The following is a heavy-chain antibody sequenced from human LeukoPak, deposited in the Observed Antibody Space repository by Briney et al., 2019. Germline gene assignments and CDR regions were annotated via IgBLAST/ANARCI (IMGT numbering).Heavy chain of an antibody. D-gene: IGHD6-19*01. J-gene: IGHJ6*03. Sequence: GAAVKVSCKASGYTFSSYAMHWVRQAPAQRLEWMGWINTGNGKTKYSQEFQGRVTITRDTSASTAYMELSSLRSEDMAVYYCARARYETRIWLKSRYDYYHYMDVWGKGTTVTVSS. CDR3: ARARYETRIWLKSRYDYYHYMDV. CDR2: INTGNGKT. V-gene: IGHV1-3*03. CDR1: GYTFSSYA.